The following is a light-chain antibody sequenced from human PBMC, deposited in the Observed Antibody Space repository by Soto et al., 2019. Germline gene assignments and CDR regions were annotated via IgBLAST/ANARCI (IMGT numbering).Light chain of an antibody. CDR3: SSYAGTHVV. CDR2: DVS. V-gene: IGLV2-8*01. Sequence: QSALTQPPSASGSPGQSVAISCTGTSSDVGGYNYVSWYQQHPGKAPKLMIYDVSERPSGVPDRFSGSKSRNTASLTVSGLQTEDQADYYCSSYAGTHVVFGTGTQLTVL. J-gene: IGLJ6*01. CDR1: SSDVGGYNY.